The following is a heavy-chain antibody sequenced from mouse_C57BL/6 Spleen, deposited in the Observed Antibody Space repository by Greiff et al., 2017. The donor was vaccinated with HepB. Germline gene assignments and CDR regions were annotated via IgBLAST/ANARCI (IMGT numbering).Heavy chain of an antibody. CDR1: GYSFTSYD. CDR2: IYPRDGST. CDR3: ARSAYYSNYPAWFAY. D-gene: IGHD2-5*01. Sequence: VHLVESGPELVKPGASVKLSCKASGYSFTSYDINWVKQRPGQGLEWIGWIYPRDGSTKYNEKFKGKATLTVDTSSSTAYMELHSLTSEDSAVYFCARSAYYSNYPAWFAYWGQGTLVTVSA. V-gene: IGHV1-85*01. J-gene: IGHJ3*01.